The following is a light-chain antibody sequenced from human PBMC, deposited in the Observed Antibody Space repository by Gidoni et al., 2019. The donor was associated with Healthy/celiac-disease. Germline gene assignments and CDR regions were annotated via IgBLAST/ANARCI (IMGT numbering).Light chain of an antibody. CDR1: QSVSSSY. J-gene: IGKJ1*01. CDR2: GAS. CDR3: QQYGSSPWT. Sequence: IVFTQSPGTLSLSPGERAPLSCRASQSVSSSYLAWYQQKPGQAPRLLIYGASSRATGLPDRFSGSGSGTDFTLTISRLEPEDFAVYYCQQYGSSPWTFGQGTKVEIK. V-gene: IGKV3-20*01.